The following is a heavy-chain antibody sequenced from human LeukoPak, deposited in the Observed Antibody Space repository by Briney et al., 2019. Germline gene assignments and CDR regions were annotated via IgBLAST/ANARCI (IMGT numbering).Heavy chain of an antibody. CDR2: IYHSGST. Sequence: SETLSLTCAVSGYSISSGYYWGWIRQPPGKGLERIGSIYHSGSTYYNPSLKSRVTISVDTSKNQFSLKLSSVTAADTAVYYCARDQRRWPTDHYYYYMDVWGKGTTVTVSS. D-gene: IGHD4-23*01. CDR3: ARDQRRWPTDHYYYYMDV. CDR1: GYSISSGYY. V-gene: IGHV4-38-2*02. J-gene: IGHJ6*03.